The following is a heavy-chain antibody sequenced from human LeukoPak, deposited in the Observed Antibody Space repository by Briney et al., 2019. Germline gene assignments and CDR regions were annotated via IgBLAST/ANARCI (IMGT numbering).Heavy chain of an antibody. CDR3: VKGSLPLLWFGELYPFDY. D-gene: IGHD3-10*01. V-gene: IGHV3-64D*06. J-gene: IGHJ4*02. Sequence: PGGSLRLSCSASGFTFSCYAMHWVRQAPGKGLEYVSAISSNGGSTYYADSVKGKYTISSDNSKTTLYLQMSSLRAEDTAVYYCVKGSLPLLWFGELYPFDYWGQGTLVTVSS. CDR2: ISSNGGST. CDR1: GFTFSCYA.